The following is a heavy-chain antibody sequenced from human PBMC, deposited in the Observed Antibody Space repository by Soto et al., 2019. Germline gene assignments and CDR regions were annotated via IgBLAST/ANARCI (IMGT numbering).Heavy chain of an antibody. CDR3: ARDRDFGYCSGGRCYSGVRNYYGMDV. Sequence: SSVMVSCKSCGGTVTMYGISCARQAPGQWLYRSGVIIPIFDTANYSHKFQGRVTIIADESTSTAYMDLSSLRSEDTAVYYCARDRDFGYCSGGRCYSGVRNYYGMDVWGQGSTVTLSS. V-gene: IGHV1-69*13. CDR2: IIPIFDTA. D-gene: IGHD2-15*01. J-gene: IGHJ6*02. CDR1: GGTVTMYG.